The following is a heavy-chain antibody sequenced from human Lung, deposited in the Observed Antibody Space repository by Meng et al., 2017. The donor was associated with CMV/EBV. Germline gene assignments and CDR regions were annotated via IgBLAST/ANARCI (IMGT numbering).Heavy chain of an antibody. D-gene: IGHD3/OR15-3a*01. V-gene: IGHV1-24*01. Sequence: ASVKVSCKVSGYRLSELSMHWVRQAPGKGLGWMGGFDLEDGKTIYAQKFQGRVTMTEDTSTDTAYMDLSSLRSEDTAVYYCAIFGLVGGLDAFDVWGQGTMVTVSS. CDR3: AIFGLVGGLDAFDV. J-gene: IGHJ3*01. CDR1: GYRLSELS. CDR2: FDLEDGKT.